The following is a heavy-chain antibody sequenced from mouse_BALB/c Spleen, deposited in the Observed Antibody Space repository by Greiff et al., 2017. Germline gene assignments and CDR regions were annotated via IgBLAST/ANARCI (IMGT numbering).Heavy chain of an antibody. CDR2: IHYSGST. D-gene: IGHD1-1*01. CDR1: GYSITSGYS. Sequence: EVKLMESGPDLVKPSQSLSLTCTVTGYSITSGYSWHWIRQFPGNKLEWMGYIHYSGSTNYNPSLKSRISITRDTSKNQFFLQLNSVTTEDTATYYCARFFITTVVERGYAMDYWGQGTSVTVSS. J-gene: IGHJ4*01. CDR3: ARFFITTVVERGYAMDY. V-gene: IGHV3-1*02.